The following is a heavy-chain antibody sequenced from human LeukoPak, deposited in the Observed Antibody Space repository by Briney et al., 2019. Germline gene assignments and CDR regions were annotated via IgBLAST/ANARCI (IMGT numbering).Heavy chain of an antibody. Sequence: PGGSLRLSCAASGFTFSSYGMHWVRQAPGEGLEWVAVIWYDGSNKYYADSVKGRFTISRDNSKNTLYLQMNSLRAEDTAVYYCAKDFFPLSSGWYFGYFQHWGQGTLVTVSS. CDR2: IWYDGSNK. J-gene: IGHJ1*01. V-gene: IGHV3-33*06. D-gene: IGHD6-19*01. CDR3: AKDFFPLSSGWYFGYFQH. CDR1: GFTFSSYG.